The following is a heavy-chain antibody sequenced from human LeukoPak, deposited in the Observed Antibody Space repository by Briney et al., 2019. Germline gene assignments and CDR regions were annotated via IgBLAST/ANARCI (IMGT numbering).Heavy chain of an antibody. CDR3: ARGGIAARPDWFDP. V-gene: IGHV4-59*01. CDR2: IYYSGST. J-gene: IGHJ5*02. Sequence: PSETLSLXCTVSGGSNSSYYWSWIRRPPGKGLESIGYIYYSGSTNYNPSLKSRVTISVDTSKNQFSLKLSSVTAADTAVYYCARGGIAARPDWFDPWGQGTLVTVSS. CDR1: GGSNSSYY. D-gene: IGHD6-6*01.